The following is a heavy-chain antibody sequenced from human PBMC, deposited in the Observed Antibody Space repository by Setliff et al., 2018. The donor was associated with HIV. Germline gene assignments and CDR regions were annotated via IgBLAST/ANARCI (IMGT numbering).Heavy chain of an antibody. Sequence: SETLSLTCFVSGVSISGHFWGWIRQPPGKGLEWIGYIYTSGTTEYNPSLDSRVTISVDTSRDQFSLNLRSVTAADTAVYYCAKTYSSGWCPPCYYYYYGMDVWGQGTTVTVSS. CDR3: AKTYSSGWCPPCYYYYYGMDV. D-gene: IGHD6-19*01. V-gene: IGHV4-4*09. J-gene: IGHJ6*02. CDR2: IYTSGTT. CDR1: GVSISGHF.